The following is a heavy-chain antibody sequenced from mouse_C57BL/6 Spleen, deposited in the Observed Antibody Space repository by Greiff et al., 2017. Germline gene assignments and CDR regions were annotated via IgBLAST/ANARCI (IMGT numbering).Heavy chain of an antibody. CDR3: ARARGPYGSSLDY. D-gene: IGHD1-1*01. CDR1: GYTFTSYW. V-gene: IGHV1-53*01. CDR2: INPSNGGT. J-gene: IGHJ2*01. Sequence: VQLQQPGTELVKPGASVKLSCKASGYTFTSYWMHWVKQRPGQGLEWIGNINPSNGGTNYNEKFKSKATLTVDKSSSTAYMQLSSLTSEDAAVYYCARARGPYGSSLDYWGQGTTLTVSS.